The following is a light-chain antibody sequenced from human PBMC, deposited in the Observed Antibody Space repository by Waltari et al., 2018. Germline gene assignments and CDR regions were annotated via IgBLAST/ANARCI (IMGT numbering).Light chain of an antibody. J-gene: IGLJ3*02. CDR1: TSNIGSHY. CDR3: TAWDDNLSVV. CDR2: KYD. V-gene: IGLV1-47*01. Sequence: QSVLTQPPSASGTPGQRVTISCFGSTSNIGSHYVSWYQHIPGTTPNPLIHKYDQRPSGVPDRFSGSVSGTSASLAISGLRSEDEADYYCTAWDDNLSVVFGGGTKLTVL.